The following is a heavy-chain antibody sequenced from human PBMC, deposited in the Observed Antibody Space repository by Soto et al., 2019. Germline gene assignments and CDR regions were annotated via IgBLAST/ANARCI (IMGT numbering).Heavy chain of an antibody. CDR1: GYTFTGYY. CDR3: ASTTVVTPSLFYAFDI. CDR2: INPNSGGT. D-gene: IGHD4-17*01. Sequence: GASVKVSCKASGYTFTGYYMHWVRQAPGQGLEWMGWINPNSGGTNYAQKFQGRVTMTRDTSISTAYMELSRLRSDDTAVYYCASTTVVTPSLFYAFDIWGQGTMVTVS. V-gene: IGHV1-2*02. J-gene: IGHJ3*02.